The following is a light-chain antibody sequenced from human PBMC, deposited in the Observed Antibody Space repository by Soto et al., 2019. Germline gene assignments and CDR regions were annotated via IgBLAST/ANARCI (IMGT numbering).Light chain of an antibody. CDR1: ESLSTY. Sequence: EIVMTQSPATLSVSPGERVTLSCRASESLSTYLAWYQQKPGQAPRLLIYGASTKATGIPARFSGSESATDFTLTISSRQSEDFAVYYCQSYNDWPFTFGQGTKLEI. V-gene: IGKV3-15*01. CDR3: QSYNDWPFT. CDR2: GAS. J-gene: IGKJ2*01.